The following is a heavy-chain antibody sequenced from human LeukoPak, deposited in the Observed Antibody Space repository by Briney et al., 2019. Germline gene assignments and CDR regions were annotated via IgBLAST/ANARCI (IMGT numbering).Heavy chain of an antibody. CDR1: GGTFSSYA. V-gene: IGHV1-69*04. D-gene: IGHD2-15*01. CDR3: ARYCSGGSCYHPHNWFDP. CDR2: IIPILGIA. J-gene: IGHJ5*02. Sequence: ASVKVSCKASGGTFSSYAISWVRQAPGQGLEWMGRIIPILGIANYAQKFQGRVTITADKSTNTAYMELSSLRSEDTAVYYCARYCSGGSCYHPHNWFDPWGQGTLVTVSS.